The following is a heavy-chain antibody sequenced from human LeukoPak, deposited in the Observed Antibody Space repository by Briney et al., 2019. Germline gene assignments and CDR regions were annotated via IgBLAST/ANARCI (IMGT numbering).Heavy chain of an antibody. CDR1: AFTFTNYW. CDR2: IKEDGSEK. D-gene: IGHD2-15*01. CDR3: VRDNCTGTSCHHFDY. Sequence: GGSLRLSCAASAFTFTNYWMSWVRQAPWKGLEWVAHIKEDGSEKYYVDSVKGRFTISRDNAKNSLYLQMNSLRAEDTAVYYCVRDNCTGTSCHHFDYWGQGTLVTVSS. V-gene: IGHV3-7*01. J-gene: IGHJ4*02.